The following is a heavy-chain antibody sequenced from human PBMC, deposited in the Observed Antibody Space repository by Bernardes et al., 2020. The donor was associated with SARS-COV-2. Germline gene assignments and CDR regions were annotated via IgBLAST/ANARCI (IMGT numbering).Heavy chain of an antibody. CDR1: GFTFRDYA. Sequence: GGSLRLSCAASGFTFRDYAMAWVRKASGKGLQWVSAISAGDGATFYAGSVKGRFTISRDNSKDTVYLHMNSLRADDTALYYCAKVWSYYGDYYGMDVWGRGTTVTVSS. J-gene: IGHJ6*02. D-gene: IGHD4-17*01. V-gene: IGHV3-23*01. CDR3: AKVWSYYGDYYGMDV. CDR2: ISAGDGAT.